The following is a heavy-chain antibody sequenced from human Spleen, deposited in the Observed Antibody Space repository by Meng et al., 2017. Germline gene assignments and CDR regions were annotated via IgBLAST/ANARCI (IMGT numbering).Heavy chain of an antibody. Sequence: LSLTCVASGFTLSSYWMHWVRQPPGKGLVWVSRMKSDGSSTTYADSVKGRFTISRDNAKNSVYLQMNRLRAEDTAVYYCARDRGWDLPYDLWGQGTLVTVSS. V-gene: IGHV3-74*03. CDR2: MKSDGSST. J-gene: IGHJ4*02. CDR1: GFTLSSYW. D-gene: IGHD1-26*01. CDR3: ARDRGWDLPYDL.